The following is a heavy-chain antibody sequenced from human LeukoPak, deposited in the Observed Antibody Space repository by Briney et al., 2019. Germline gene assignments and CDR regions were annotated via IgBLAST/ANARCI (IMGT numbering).Heavy chain of an antibody. CDR1: GGSISSYY. J-gene: IGHJ4*02. CDR2: IYYSGST. D-gene: IGHD3-9*01. V-gene: IGHV4-59*01. CDR3: ARGPANYDILTGYYPRLYFDY. Sequence: SETLSLTCTVSGGSISSYYWSWIRQPPGKGLEWIGYIYYSGSTNYNPSLTSRVTISVDTSKNQFSLKLSSVTAADTAVYYCARGPANYDILTGYYPRLYFDYWGQGTLVAVSS.